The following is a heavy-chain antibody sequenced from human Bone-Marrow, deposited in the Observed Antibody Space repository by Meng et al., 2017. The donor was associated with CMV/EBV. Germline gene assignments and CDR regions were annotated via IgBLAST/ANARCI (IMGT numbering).Heavy chain of an antibody. D-gene: IGHD2-8*01. CDR3: ARGVWAGVPLEYLKH. CDR2: VYSDGTT. Sequence: GESLKISCAASGFIVSSHYMTWVRQAPGKGLEWVSVVYSDGTTYTADSLKGRFTISRDNFKNTVYLQMNSLRAEDTAIYYCARGVWAGVPLEYLKHWGQGTLVTVSS. V-gene: IGHV3-53*01. CDR1: GFIVSSHY. J-gene: IGHJ1*01.